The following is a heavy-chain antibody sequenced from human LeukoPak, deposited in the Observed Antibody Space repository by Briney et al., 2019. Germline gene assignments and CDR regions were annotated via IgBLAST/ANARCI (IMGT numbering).Heavy chain of an antibody. V-gene: IGHV3-30*02. D-gene: IGHD1-26*01. Sequence: GGSLRLSCAASGFTFSSYGMHWVRQAPGKGLEWVAFIRYDGSNKYYADSVKGRFTISRDNSKNTLYLQMNSLRAEDTAVYYCARDKYGKWDRSDAFDIWGQGTMVTVSS. CDR2: IRYDGSNK. J-gene: IGHJ3*02. CDR3: ARDKYGKWDRSDAFDI. CDR1: GFTFSSYG.